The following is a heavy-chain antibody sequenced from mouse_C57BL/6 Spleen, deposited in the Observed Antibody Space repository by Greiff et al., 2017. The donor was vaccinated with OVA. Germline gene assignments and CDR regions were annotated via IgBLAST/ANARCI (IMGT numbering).Heavy chain of an antibody. J-gene: IGHJ4*01. V-gene: IGHV3-6*01. D-gene: IGHD4-1*01. CDR3: ARANWDAMDY. CDR2: ISYDGSN. Sequence: ESGPGLVKPSQSLSLTCSVTGYPITSGYYWNWIRQFPGNKLEWMGYISYDGSNNYHPSLKNRISITRDTSKNQFFLKLKSVTTEDTDTDYCARANWDAMDYWGQGTSVTVSS. CDR1: GYPITSGYY.